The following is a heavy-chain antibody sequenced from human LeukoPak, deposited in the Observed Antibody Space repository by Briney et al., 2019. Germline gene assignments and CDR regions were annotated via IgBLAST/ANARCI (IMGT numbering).Heavy chain of an antibody. CDR3: ARGLYYYYYKDV. CDR1: AGSISSSNYY. Sequence: PSETLSLTCTVSAGSISSSNYYWGWIRQPPGKGLEWIGSIYYSGRTYYNPSLKSRVTISVNTSKKQFSLKLSSVTAADTAVYYCARGLYYYYYKDVWGKGTTVTVSS. J-gene: IGHJ6*03. CDR2: IYYSGRT. V-gene: IGHV4-39*01.